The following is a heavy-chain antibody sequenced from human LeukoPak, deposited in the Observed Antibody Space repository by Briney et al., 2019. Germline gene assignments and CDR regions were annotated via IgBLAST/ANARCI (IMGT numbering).Heavy chain of an antibody. CDR1: GFTLEGFG. CDR2: IRYDESQK. V-gene: IGHV3-30*02. J-gene: IGHJ4*02. Sequence: PGGSLRLSCAASGFTLEGFGMHWVRQAPGMGLEWLAFIRYDESQKLYIDSVKGRFSISGDSSKNLLYLQMNSLRAGDTAVYYCAKCYYDGRDSAFGDWGQGTPVTVSS. CDR3: AKCYYDGRDSAFGD. D-gene: IGHD3-22*01.